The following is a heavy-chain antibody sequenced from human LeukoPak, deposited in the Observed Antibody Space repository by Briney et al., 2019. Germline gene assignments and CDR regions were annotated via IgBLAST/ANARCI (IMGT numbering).Heavy chain of an antibody. CDR2: ISSSGSTI. J-gene: IGHJ6*04. CDR3: AELGITMIGGV. Sequence: GGSLRLSCAASGFTFSSYEMNWVRQAPGRGLEWVSYISSSGSTIYYADSVKGRFTISRDNAKNSLYLQMNSLRAEDTAVYYCAELGITMIGGVRGKGTTVTISS. D-gene: IGHD3-10*02. CDR1: GFTFSSYE. V-gene: IGHV3-48*03.